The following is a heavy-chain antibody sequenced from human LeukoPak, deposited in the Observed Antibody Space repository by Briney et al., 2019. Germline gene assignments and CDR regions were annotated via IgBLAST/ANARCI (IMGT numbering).Heavy chain of an antibody. Sequence: SETLSLTCIVSGGSISTSAYYWGWIRQPPGEGLQWIGSIYYSGNTYYNSSLKSRVTISVDTSKNQFSLKLSSVTAADTAVYYCASSAYGGGWLDPWGQGTLVTVSS. CDR2: IYYSGNT. J-gene: IGHJ5*02. CDR3: ASSAYGGGWLDP. D-gene: IGHD4-23*01. V-gene: IGHV4-39*07. CDR1: GGSISTSAYY.